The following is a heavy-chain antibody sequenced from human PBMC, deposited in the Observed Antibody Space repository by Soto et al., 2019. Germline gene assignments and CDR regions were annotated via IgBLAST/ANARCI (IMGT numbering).Heavy chain of an antibody. Sequence: SETLSLTCTVSGGSISSYYWSWIRQPPGKGLELIGYIYYSGSTNYNPSLKSRVTISVDTSKNQFSLKLSSVTAADTAVYYCARHGTELFGVYYYYMDVWGKGTTVTVSS. J-gene: IGHJ6*03. V-gene: IGHV4-59*08. CDR2: IYYSGST. D-gene: IGHD3-10*02. CDR3: ARHGTELFGVYYYYMDV. CDR1: GGSISSYY.